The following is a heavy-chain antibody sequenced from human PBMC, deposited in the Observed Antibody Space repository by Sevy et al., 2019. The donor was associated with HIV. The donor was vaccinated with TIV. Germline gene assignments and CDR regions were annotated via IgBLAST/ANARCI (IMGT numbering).Heavy chain of an antibody. CDR3: ARGAGIAAAGTGAFDI. J-gene: IGHJ3*02. CDR1: GFTFSSYA. CDR2: ISYDGSNK. D-gene: IGHD6-13*01. V-gene: IGHV3-30-3*01. Sequence: GGSLRLSYAASGFTFSSYAMHWVRQAPGKGLEWVAVISYDGSNKYYADSVKGRFTISRDNSKNTLYLQMNSLRAEDTAVYYCARGAGIAAAGTGAFDIWGQGTMVTVSS.